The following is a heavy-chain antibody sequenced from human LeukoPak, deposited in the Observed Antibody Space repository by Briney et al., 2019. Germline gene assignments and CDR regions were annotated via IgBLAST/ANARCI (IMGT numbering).Heavy chain of an antibody. CDR3: ARVYYGSGTPGAFDI. J-gene: IGHJ3*02. D-gene: IGHD3-10*01. CDR2: ISSSSSYT. V-gene: IGHV3-11*06. CDR1: GFTFSDYY. Sequence: GGSLGLSCAASGFTFSDYYMSWIRQAPGKGLEWVSYISSSSSYTNYADSVKGRFTISRDNAKNSLYLQMNSLRAEDTAAYYCARVYYGSGTPGAFDIWGQGTMVTVSS.